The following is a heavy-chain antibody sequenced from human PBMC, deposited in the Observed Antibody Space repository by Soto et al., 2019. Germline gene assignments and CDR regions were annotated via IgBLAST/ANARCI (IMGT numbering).Heavy chain of an antibody. CDR1: GGTFSSYA. D-gene: IGHD1-1*01. CDR2: IFPIFGVA. J-gene: IGHJ5*02. CDR3: ANAAQTRYNWNDLGNWFDP. V-gene: IGHV1-69*01. Sequence: QVQLVQSGAEVKKPGSSVKVSCKESGGTFSSYAIAWVRQAPGQGLEWMGGIFPIFGVANYAHNFQGIAAITADEDTNTSSIELSSPRSDATAVYYGANAAQTRYNWNDLGNWFDPWGQGTLFTVSS.